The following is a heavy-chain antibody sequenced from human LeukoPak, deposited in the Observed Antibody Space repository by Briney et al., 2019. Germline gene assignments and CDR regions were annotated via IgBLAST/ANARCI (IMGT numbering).Heavy chain of an antibody. J-gene: IGHJ5*02. CDR2: IYHSGST. D-gene: IGHD3-22*01. V-gene: IGHV4-38-2*02. Sequence: KLSETLSLTCTVSGYSISSGSYWGWIRQPPGKGLEWIGSIYHSGSTYYNPSLKSRVTISVDMSKNHFSLKLSSVTAADTAVYYCAVDSSGFTWGQGTLVTVSS. CDR1: GYSISSGSY. CDR3: AVDSSGFT.